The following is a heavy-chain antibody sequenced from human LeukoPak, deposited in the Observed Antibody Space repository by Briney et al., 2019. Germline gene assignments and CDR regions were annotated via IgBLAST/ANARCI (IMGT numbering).Heavy chain of an antibody. Sequence: GGSLRLSCAASGFTFDDYGMSWVRQAPGKGLEWVSGINWNGGSTGYADSVRGRFTISRDNAKNSLYLQMNSLRAEDTALYYCARSRGYSGYDSHGAFDIWGQGTMVTVSS. CDR3: ARSRGYSGYDSHGAFDI. CDR1: GFTFDDYG. CDR2: INWNGGST. J-gene: IGHJ3*02. D-gene: IGHD5-12*01. V-gene: IGHV3-20*04.